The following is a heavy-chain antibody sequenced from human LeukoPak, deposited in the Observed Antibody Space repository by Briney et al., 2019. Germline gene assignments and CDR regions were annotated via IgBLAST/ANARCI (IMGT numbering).Heavy chain of an antibody. J-gene: IGHJ4*02. CDR1: GFSFSDYH. Sequence: GGSLRLSCAASGFSFSDYHMNWIRQAPGKGLEWLSYISPGGETVYFADSLKGRFTISRDSAKNSLYLQMNSLTDEDTAMYYCAIGRNIAVAGPGGYFDHWGQGTLVTVSS. V-gene: IGHV3-11*01. CDR2: ISPGGETV. D-gene: IGHD6-19*01. CDR3: AIGRNIAVAGPGGYFDH.